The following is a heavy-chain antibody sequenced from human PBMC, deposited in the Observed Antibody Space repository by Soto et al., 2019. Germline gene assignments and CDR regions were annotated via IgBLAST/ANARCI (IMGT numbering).Heavy chain of an antibody. CDR1: GGSISSGDYY. CDR3: ARDGRTSKIDD. Sequence: TLSLTCTVSGGSISSGDYYWSWIRQPPGKGLEWIGYIYYSGSTYYNPSLKSRVTISVDTSKNQFSLKLSSVTAADTAVYYCARDGRTSKIDDSGQGTRVTVSS. V-gene: IGHV4-30-4*01. CDR2: IYYSGST. J-gene: IGHJ4*02. D-gene: IGHD1-26*01.